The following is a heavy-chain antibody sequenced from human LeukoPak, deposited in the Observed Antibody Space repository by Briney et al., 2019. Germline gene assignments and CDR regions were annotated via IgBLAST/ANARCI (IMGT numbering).Heavy chain of an antibody. D-gene: IGHD3-3*01. J-gene: IGHJ6*03. V-gene: IGHV1-18*01. Sequence: ASVKVSCKASGYTFTSYGISWVRQAPGQGLEWMGWISAYNGNTNYAQKLQGRDTMTTDTSTSTAYMELRSLRSDDTAVYYCARERGVLEWLYSYYYMDVWGKGTTVTVSS. CDR1: GYTFTSYG. CDR2: ISAYNGNT. CDR3: ARERGVLEWLYSYYYMDV.